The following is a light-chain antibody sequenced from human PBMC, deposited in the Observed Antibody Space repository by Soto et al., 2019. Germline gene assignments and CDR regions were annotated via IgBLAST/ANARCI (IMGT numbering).Light chain of an antibody. J-gene: IGKJ4*01. V-gene: IGKV3-20*01. CDR2: GAS. CDR3: QQYGSSPLT. CDR1: QTVSFSY. Sequence: EIVLTQSPGTLSLSPGDRATLSCRASQTVSFSYLAWYQQKPGQAPRPLTDGASSRATGIPDRFSVSESGTDFTLTISRLEPEDVAVYYCQQYGSSPLTFGGGTKVEIK.